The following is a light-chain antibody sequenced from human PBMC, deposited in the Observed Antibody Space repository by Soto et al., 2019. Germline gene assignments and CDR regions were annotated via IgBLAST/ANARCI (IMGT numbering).Light chain of an antibody. Sequence: DIPVTQSPSSLSASLGDRVSITCRASRDISNYLAWYQQKPGQVPRLLISGASTLHSGVPSRFSGSGSGTDFTLTITSLQPEDIATYFCQQYTNGPPYTFGQGTKLEIK. J-gene: IGKJ2*01. CDR2: GAS. V-gene: IGKV1-27*01. CDR1: RDISNY. CDR3: QQYTNGPPYT.